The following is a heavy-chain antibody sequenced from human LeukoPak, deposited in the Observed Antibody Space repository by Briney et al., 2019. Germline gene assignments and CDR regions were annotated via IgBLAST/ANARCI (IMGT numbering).Heavy chain of an antibody. J-gene: IGHJ4*02. CDR1: GGSISSGGYY. Sequence: SQTLSLTCTVSGGSISSGGYYWSWIRQHPGKGLEWIGYIYYSGSTNYNPSLKSRVTISVDTSKNQFSLKLSSVTAADTAVYYCARVKVFSGWYYFDYWGQGTLVTVSS. CDR2: IYYSGST. D-gene: IGHD6-19*01. V-gene: IGHV4-61*08. CDR3: ARVKVFSGWYYFDY.